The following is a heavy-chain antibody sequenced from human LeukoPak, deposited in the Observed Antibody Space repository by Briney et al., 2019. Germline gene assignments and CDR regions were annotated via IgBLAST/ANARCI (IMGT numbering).Heavy chain of an antibody. CDR3: ARDRGNTAMVLLDY. V-gene: IGHV1-2*06. CDR2: INPNSGGT. CDR1: GYTFTGYY. D-gene: IGHD5-18*01. Sequence: ASVKVSCKASGYTFTGYYMHWVRQAPGQGLEWMGRINPNSGGTNYAQKFQGRVTMTRDTSTSTVYMELSSLRSEDTAVYYCARDRGNTAMVLLDYWGQGTLVTVSS. J-gene: IGHJ4*02.